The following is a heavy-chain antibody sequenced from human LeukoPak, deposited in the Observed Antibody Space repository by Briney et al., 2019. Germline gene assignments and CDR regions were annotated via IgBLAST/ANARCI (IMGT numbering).Heavy chain of an antibody. Sequence: QTGGSLRLSCAASGFTFSSYAMHWVRQAPGKGLEWVAVISYDGSNKYYADSVKGRFTISRDNSKNTLYLQMNSLRAEDTAVYYCARASRGVPPYYFDYWGQGTLVTVSS. CDR3: ARASRGVPPYYFDY. D-gene: IGHD3-16*01. CDR2: ISYDGSNK. CDR1: GFTFSSYA. J-gene: IGHJ4*02. V-gene: IGHV3-30-3*01.